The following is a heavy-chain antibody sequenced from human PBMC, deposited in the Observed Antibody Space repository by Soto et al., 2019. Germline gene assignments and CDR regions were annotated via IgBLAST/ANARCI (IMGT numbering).Heavy chain of an antibody. CDR1: GGSFSGYY. J-gene: IGHJ4*02. V-gene: IGHV4-34*01. Sequence: SETLSLTCAVYGGSFSGYYWSWIRQPPGKGLEWIGEINHSGRTNYNPSLKSRVTISVDTSKTQFSLRLTSVTAADTAVYYCARVLAARASRDFEFWGQGTLVTVSS. CDR3: ARVLAARASRDFEF. CDR2: INHSGRT. D-gene: IGHD6-6*01.